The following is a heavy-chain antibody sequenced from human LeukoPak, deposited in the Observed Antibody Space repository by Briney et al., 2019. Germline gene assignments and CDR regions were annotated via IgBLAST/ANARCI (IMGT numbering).Heavy chain of an antibody. CDR3: ARVRGSHSVDY. V-gene: IGHV3-23*01. CDR1: GFNFITAA. D-gene: IGHD1-26*01. CDR2: IGSSGGST. J-gene: IGHJ4*02. Sequence: PGGSLRLSCAASGFNFITAAMTWVRQAPGKGLEWVSLIGSSGGSTYYADSVKGRFTISRDNSNHTLSLQMNSLRAEDTAVYYCARVRGSHSVDYWGQGTQVTVSS.